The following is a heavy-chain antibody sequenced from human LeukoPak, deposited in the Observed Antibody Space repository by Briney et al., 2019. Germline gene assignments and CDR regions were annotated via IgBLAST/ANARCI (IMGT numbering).Heavy chain of an antibody. D-gene: IGHD3-9*01. CDR1: GGSISSSNW. V-gene: IGHV4-4*02. J-gene: IGHJ5*02. Sequence: SETLSLTCAVSGGSISSSNWWCWVRQPPGKGLEWIGEIYHSGSTNYNPSLKSRVTISVDESKNQFSLKLSSVTAADTAVYYCARDRGSRGLRYFDWSTFDPWGQGTLVTVSS. CDR2: IYHSGST. CDR3: ARDRGSRGLRYFDWSTFDP.